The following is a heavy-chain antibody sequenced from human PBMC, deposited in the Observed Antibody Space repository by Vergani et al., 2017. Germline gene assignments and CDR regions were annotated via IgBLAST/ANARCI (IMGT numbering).Heavy chain of an antibody. V-gene: IGHV3-9*01. J-gene: IGHJ4*02. D-gene: IGHD4-17*01. CDR1: GFTFDDYA. Sequence: EVQLVESGGGLVQPGRSLRLSCAASGFTFDDYAMHWVRQAPGKGLEWVSGISWNSGSIGYADSVKGRFTISRDNAKNSLYLQMNSLRAEDTAVYYCARNDYGDYPFYFDYWGQGTLVTVSS. CDR2: ISWNSGSI. CDR3: ARNDYGDYPFYFDY.